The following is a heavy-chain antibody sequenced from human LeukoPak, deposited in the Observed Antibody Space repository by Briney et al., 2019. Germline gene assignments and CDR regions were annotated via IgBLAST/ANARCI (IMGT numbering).Heavy chain of an antibody. CDR1: GVSLSGYY. Sequence: SETLSLTCAVYGVSLSGYYWSWIRQPPGKGLEWIGEINHSGSTNYNPSLKSRVTISVDTSKNQFSLKLSSVTAADTAVYYCARVPFWSGYYFYPRPYYFDYWGQGTLVTVSS. V-gene: IGHV4-34*01. CDR3: ARVPFWSGYYFYPRPYYFDY. D-gene: IGHD3-3*01. J-gene: IGHJ4*02. CDR2: INHSGST.